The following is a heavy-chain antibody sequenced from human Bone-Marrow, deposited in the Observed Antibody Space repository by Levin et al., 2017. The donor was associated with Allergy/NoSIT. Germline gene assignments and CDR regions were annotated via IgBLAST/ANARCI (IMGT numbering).Heavy chain of an antibody. CDR2: TYYRSKWYN. V-gene: IGHV6-1*01. Sequence: SETLSLTCAISGDSVSSKSAAWNWIRQSPSRGLEWLGRTYYRSKWYNDYAVSVKSRITINPDTSKNQFSLQLNSVTPEDTAVYYCARVARAVQEDYFDYWGQGTLVTVSS. J-gene: IGHJ4*02. D-gene: IGHD6-6*01. CDR3: ARVARAVQEDYFDY. CDR1: GDSVSSKSAA.